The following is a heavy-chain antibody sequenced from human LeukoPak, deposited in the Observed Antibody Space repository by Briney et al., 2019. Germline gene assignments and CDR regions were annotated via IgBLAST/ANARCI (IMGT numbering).Heavy chain of an antibody. V-gene: IGHV3-23*01. CDR1: ESTLSSQA. J-gene: IGHJ3*01. Sequence: GGSLRLSCAASESTLSSQAMNWVRQAPGKGLEWVSGISGSGGSTDYADSVKGRFTISRDNSKNTLYLQMNSLRAEDAAVYYCANEYSKGDVWGQGTMVTVSS. CDR2: ISGSGGST. D-gene: IGHD4-11*01. CDR3: ANEYSKGDV.